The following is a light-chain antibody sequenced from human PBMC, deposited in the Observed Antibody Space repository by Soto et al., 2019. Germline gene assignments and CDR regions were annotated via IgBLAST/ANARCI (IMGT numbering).Light chain of an antibody. CDR2: ATS. CDR1: QNVSIY. CDR3: QQSYKMPS. J-gene: IGKJ5*01. V-gene: IGKV1-39*01. Sequence: EIPLTQSPSSLAASVGDRLTLTCRASQNVSIYLNWYQHKPGKGPTLLIHATSNLQIGVPSRFSGSGSGTEFTLTISSLEPEDFGTYYCQQSYKMPSFGQGTRLEIK.